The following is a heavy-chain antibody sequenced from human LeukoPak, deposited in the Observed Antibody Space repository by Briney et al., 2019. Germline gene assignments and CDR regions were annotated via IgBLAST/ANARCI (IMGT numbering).Heavy chain of an antibody. V-gene: IGHV4-59*01. D-gene: IGHD3-22*01. J-gene: IGHJ4*02. Sequence: PSGTLSLTCTVSGGSINSYYWSWIRQPPEKGLEWIGYISYSGSTNYNPSLTSRVTMSVDTSKNQFSLNLNSVTAADTGIYYCARGFYDSAGYSFPFNYWGRGTPVTVSS. CDR2: ISYSGST. CDR3: ARGFYDSAGYSFPFNY. CDR1: GGSINSYY.